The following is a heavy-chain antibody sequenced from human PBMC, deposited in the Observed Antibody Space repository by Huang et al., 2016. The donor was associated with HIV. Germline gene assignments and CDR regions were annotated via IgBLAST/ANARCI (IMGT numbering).Heavy chain of an antibody. D-gene: IGHD3-16*01. J-gene: IGHJ5*02. CDR2: INHGGIT. CDR1: GGSFSGYY. V-gene: IGHV4-34*01. CDR3: AREIMISFGGPFDP. Sequence: QVHLQQWGAGLLKPSETLSLTCAVYGGSFSGYYWNWIRQSTGKGLEWIGQINHGGITNYNPSLESRVTMSVDPSKKQFSLKLSSVSVADSAVYYCAREIMISFGGPFDPWGQGTLVIVSS.